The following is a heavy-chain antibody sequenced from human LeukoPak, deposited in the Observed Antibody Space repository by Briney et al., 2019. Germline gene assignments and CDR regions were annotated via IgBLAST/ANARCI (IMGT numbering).Heavy chain of an antibody. D-gene: IGHD2-2*02. V-gene: IGHV4-59*11. J-gene: IGHJ5*02. CDR2: IYYSGST. CDR1: VGSITVSS. CDR3: AKIGGLWYTYGRVSP. Sequence: PSETPSLTPTHPVGSITVSSSRVIRQPPGKGLEYIGYIYYSGSTNYNPFLKSRVTLSLDTSKNQFSLKLSSVTAADTAVYYCAKIGGLWYTYGRVSPCGQGTLVTVSS.